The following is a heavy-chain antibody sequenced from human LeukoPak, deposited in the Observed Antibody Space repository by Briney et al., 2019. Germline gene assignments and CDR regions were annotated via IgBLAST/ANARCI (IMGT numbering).Heavy chain of an antibody. Sequence: SETLSLTCTVSGGSISSSSYYWGWIRQPPGKGLEWIGSIYYSGSTYYNPSLKSRVTISVDTSKNQFSLKLSSVTAADTAVYYCARSGHCSGGSCYATGLVEYWGQGTLVTVSS. CDR3: ARSGHCSGGSCYATGLVEY. J-gene: IGHJ4*02. CDR2: IYYSGST. V-gene: IGHV4-39*01. D-gene: IGHD2-15*01. CDR1: GGSISSSSYY.